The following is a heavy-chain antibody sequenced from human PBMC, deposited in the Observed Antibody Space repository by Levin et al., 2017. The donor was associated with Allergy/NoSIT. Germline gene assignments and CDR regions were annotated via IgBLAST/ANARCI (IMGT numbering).Heavy chain of an antibody. Sequence: SETLSLTCTVSGGSISSSSYYWGWIRQPPVKGLEWIGSIYYSGSTYYNPSLKSRVTISVDTSKNQFSLKLSSVTAADTAVYYCARQVGSGYPSDPFDPWGQGTLVTVSS. CDR3: ARQVGSGYPSDPFDP. D-gene: IGHD5-12*01. CDR2: IYYSGST. V-gene: IGHV4-39*01. J-gene: IGHJ5*02. CDR1: GGSISSSSYY.